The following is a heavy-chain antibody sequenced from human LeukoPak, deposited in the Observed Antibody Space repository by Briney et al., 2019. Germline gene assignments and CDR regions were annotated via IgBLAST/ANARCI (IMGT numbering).Heavy chain of an antibody. Sequence: PGGSLRLSCAASGFTFSSYGIHWVRQAPGKGLEWVAVIWYDGSNKYYADSVKGRFTISRDNSKNTLYLQMNSLRAEDTAVYYCARMEYSSGWGIDYWGQGTLVTVSS. J-gene: IGHJ4*02. CDR3: ARMEYSSGWGIDY. CDR2: IWYDGSNK. CDR1: GFTFSSYG. V-gene: IGHV3-33*01. D-gene: IGHD6-19*01.